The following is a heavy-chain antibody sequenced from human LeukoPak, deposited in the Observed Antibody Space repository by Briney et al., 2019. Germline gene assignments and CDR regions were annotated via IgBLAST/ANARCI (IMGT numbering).Heavy chain of an antibody. V-gene: IGHV3-20*01. Sequence: PGGSLRLSCAASGFTFDDYGMSWVRQAPGKGLEWVSTINWNGGSTGYVDSVKGRFTISRDNAKNSLYLRMKSLRAEDTALYDCARDSRIMFGGDIVCDYWGQGTLVTVSS. CDR2: INWNGGST. D-gene: IGHD3-16*02. J-gene: IGHJ4*02. CDR3: ARDSRIMFGGDIVCDY. CDR1: GFTFDDYG.